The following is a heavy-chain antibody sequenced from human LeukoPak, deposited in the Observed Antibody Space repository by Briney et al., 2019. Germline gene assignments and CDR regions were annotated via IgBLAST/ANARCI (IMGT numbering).Heavy chain of an antibody. Sequence: SETLSLTCTVSGGSISSYYWSWIRQPPGKGLEWIGYIYYSGSTNYNPSLKSRVTMSVDTSKNQFSLKLSSVTAADTAVYYCARDSYYYGSGNLLFDYWGQGTLVTVSS. CDR1: GGSISSYY. V-gene: IGHV4-59*12. CDR3: ARDSYYYGSGNLLFDY. CDR2: IYYSGST. J-gene: IGHJ4*02. D-gene: IGHD3-10*01.